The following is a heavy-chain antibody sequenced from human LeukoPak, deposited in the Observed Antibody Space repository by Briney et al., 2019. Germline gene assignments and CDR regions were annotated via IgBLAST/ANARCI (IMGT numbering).Heavy chain of an antibody. Sequence: GGSLRLSCAASGFTFSSYAMTWVRQAPGKGLEWVSVTSAGGGGTYYADSVKGRFTISRDNSKNTLYLEVNGLRAEDTAVYYCAKAQKFSSGCHDYWGQGTLVTVSS. CDR3: AKAQKFSSGCHDY. V-gene: IGHV3-23*01. CDR1: GFTFSSYA. D-gene: IGHD6-19*01. J-gene: IGHJ4*02. CDR2: TSAGGGGT.